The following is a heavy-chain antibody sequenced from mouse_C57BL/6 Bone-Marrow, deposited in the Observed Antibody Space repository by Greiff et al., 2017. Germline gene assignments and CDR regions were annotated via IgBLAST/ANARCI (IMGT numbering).Heavy chain of an antibody. D-gene: IGHD1-1*01. CDR3: TTHYGSSYYFDY. CDR2: IDPENGDT. CDR1: GFNIKDDY. J-gene: IGHJ2*01. Sequence: EVQLQQSGAELVRPWASVKLSCTASGFNIKDDYMHWVKQRPEQGLEWIGWIDPENGDTEYASKFQGKATITADTSSNTAYLQLSSLTSEDTAVYYCTTHYGSSYYFDYWGQGTTLTVSS. V-gene: IGHV14-4*01.